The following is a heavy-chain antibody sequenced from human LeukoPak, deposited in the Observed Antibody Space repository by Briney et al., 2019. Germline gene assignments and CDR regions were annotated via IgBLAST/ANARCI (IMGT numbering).Heavy chain of an antibody. CDR2: FDSEDGKT. CDR1: GALLIELS. Sequence: ASVKVSCKISGALLIELSIHWVRQSPGKGLEWMGGFDSEDGKTKAAQNFLDRVSLTEDTSLGIAYMELRSVTSQDTAVYYCVTGSSERDYYESHMFYFGDSWGQGTVVTVSS. V-gene: IGHV1-24*01. CDR3: VTGSSERDYYESHMFYFGDS. D-gene: IGHD3-22*01. J-gene: IGHJ4*02.